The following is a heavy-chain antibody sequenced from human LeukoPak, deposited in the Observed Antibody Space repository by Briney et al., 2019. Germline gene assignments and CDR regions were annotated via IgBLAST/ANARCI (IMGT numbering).Heavy chain of an antibody. CDR1: GFTSSSYG. Sequence: PGGSLRLSCAASGFTSSSYGMHWVRQAPGKGPEWVAFIRYDGSNKYYADSVKGRFTISRDNSKNTLYLQMNSLRAEDTAVYYCANQDGSGSYYKPFDYWGQGTLVTVSS. D-gene: IGHD3-10*01. CDR3: ANQDGSGSYYKPFDY. J-gene: IGHJ4*02. CDR2: IRYDGSNK. V-gene: IGHV3-30*02.